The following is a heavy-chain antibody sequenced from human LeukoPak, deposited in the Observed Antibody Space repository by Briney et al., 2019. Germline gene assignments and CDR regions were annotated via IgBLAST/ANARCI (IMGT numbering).Heavy chain of an antibody. D-gene: IGHD6-13*01. CDR2: LTGYGGA. Sequence: GGSLRLSCEASGLSFTNYAMMWVRQAPGKGLQWISTLTGYGGAYYADSGEGRFTISRDISKNTMFLQVYSLRAEDTAVYYCAKGAAAGKVDWFDPWGQGTLVTVSS. CDR1: GLSFTNYA. J-gene: IGHJ5*02. V-gene: IGHV3-23*01. CDR3: AKGAAAGKVDWFDP.